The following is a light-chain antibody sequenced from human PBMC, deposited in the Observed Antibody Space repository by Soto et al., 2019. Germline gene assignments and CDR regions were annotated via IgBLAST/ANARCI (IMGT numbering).Light chain of an antibody. Sequence: DIQMTQSPSTLSGSVGDRVTITCRASQTISSWLAWYQQKPGKAPKLLIYKASTLKSGVPSRFSGSGSGTEFTLTIRSLQPDDFETYYSQHYNSYSEAFGQGTKVDIK. J-gene: IGKJ1*01. CDR3: QHYNSYSEA. CDR2: KAS. V-gene: IGKV1-5*03. CDR1: QTISSW.